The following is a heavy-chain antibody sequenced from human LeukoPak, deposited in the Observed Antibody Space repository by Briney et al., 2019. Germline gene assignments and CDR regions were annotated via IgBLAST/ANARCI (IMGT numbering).Heavy chain of an antibody. V-gene: IGHV4-4*07. J-gene: IGHJ4*02. CDR1: GGSISSYY. D-gene: IGHD2-8*01. CDR2: IYTSGST. CDR3: ARDTVLMVYAMGEFDY. Sequence: PSETLSLTCTVSGGSISSYYWSWIRQPAGKGLEWIGRIYTSGSTNYNPSLKSRVTMSVDTSKNQFSLKLNSVTPEDTAVYYCARDTVLMVYAMGEFDYWGQGTLVTVSS.